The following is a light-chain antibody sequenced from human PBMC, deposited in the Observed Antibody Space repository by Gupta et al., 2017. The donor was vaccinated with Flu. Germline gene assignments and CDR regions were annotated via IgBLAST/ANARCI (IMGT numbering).Light chain of an antibody. CDR2: DDT. CDR3: QVWDSRSDHPGVV. Sequence: TARITCEGDNIGGRSVHWYQQKAGQAPVLVVYDDTYRPSGIPERFSGFNSGNTATLTINRVEAGDEADYHCQVWDSRSDHPGVVFGGGTKVTVL. CDR1: NIGGRS. V-gene: IGLV3-21*02. J-gene: IGLJ2*01.